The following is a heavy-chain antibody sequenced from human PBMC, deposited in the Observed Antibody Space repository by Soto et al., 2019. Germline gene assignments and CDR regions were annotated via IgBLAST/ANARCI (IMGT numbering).Heavy chain of an antibody. CDR3: ARDPQTSRWYNWNRRGFDY. J-gene: IGHJ4*02. D-gene: IGHD1-20*01. Sequence: GGSLRLSCAASGFTFSSYGMHWVRQAPGKGLEWVAVIWYDGSNKYYADSVKGRFTISRDNSKNTLYLQMNSLGAEDTAVYYCARDPQTSRWYNWNRRGFDYWGQGTLVTVSS. CDR1: GFTFSSYG. CDR2: IWYDGSNK. V-gene: IGHV3-33*01.